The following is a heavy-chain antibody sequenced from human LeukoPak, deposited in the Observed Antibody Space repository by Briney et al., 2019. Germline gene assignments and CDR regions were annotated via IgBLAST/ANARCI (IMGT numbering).Heavy chain of an antibody. CDR3: ARRGVDTAMVPHYGMDV. D-gene: IGHD5-18*01. Sequence: GASVKVSCKASGYTFTSYGISWVRQAPGQGLEWMGGIIPIFGTANYAQKFQGRVTITRDTSASTAYMELSSLRSEDTAVYYCARRGVDTAMVPHYGMDVWGQGTTVTVSS. V-gene: IGHV1-69*05. J-gene: IGHJ6*02. CDR1: GYTFTSYG. CDR2: IIPIFGTA.